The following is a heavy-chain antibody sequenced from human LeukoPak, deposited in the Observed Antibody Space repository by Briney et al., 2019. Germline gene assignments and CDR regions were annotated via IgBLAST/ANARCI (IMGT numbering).Heavy chain of an antibody. CDR2: INSDGSNT. V-gene: IGHV3-74*01. Sequence: GGSLRLSCAASGFTFSSYWMHWVRQAPGKGLVWVSRINSDGSNTNYADSVKGRFTISRDNAKNTLYLQMDSLRAEDTAVYCCARRIVTYYYDSSGSLDAFDIWGQGTMVTVSS. CDR1: GFTFSSYW. J-gene: IGHJ3*02. D-gene: IGHD3-22*01. CDR3: ARRIVTYYYDSSGSLDAFDI.